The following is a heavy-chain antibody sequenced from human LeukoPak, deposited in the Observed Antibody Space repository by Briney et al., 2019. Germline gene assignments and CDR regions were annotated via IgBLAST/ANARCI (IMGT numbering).Heavy chain of an antibody. J-gene: IGHJ4*02. Sequence: PSETLSLTCTVSGGSISSSSYYWGWIRQPPGKGLEWIGSIYYSGSTYYNPSLKSRVTISVDTSKNQFSLKLSSVTAADTAVYYCARLPPGSYYDSSGCFDYWGQGTLVTVSS. CDR2: IYYSGST. CDR3: ARLPPGSYYDSSGCFDY. V-gene: IGHV4-39*01. D-gene: IGHD3-22*01. CDR1: GGSISSSSYY.